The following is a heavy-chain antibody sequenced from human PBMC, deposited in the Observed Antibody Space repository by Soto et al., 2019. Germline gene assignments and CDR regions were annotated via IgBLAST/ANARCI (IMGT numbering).Heavy chain of an antibody. J-gene: IGHJ6*02. CDR3: AKDNVLRSGAWVANSYAMDV. D-gene: IGHD3-16*01. CDR1: GGSISSSIW. Sequence: QVQLQESGPGPVKPSGTLSLTCAVSGGSISSSIWWNWVRQPPGKGLEWIGEIHHSVSTNHNPSLQGRVTRSLARSKNQYSRKLKPGPAADTPVYSGAKDNVLRSGAWVANSYAMDVWGQGTTVTVSS. CDR2: IHHSVST. V-gene: IGHV4-4*02.